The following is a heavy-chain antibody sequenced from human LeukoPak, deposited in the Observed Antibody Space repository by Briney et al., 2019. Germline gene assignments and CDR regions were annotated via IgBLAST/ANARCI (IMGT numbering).Heavy chain of an antibody. CDR3: ARAIYDFWSGYYPYFDY. J-gene: IGHJ4*02. Sequence: KPSETLSLTCTVSGGSISSYYWSWIRQPPGKGLEWIGYIYYSESTNYNPSLKSRVTISVDTSKNQFSLKLSSVTAADTAVYYCARAIYDFWSGYYPYFDYWGQGTLVTVSS. CDR2: IYYSEST. D-gene: IGHD3-3*01. V-gene: IGHV4-59*01. CDR1: GGSISSYY.